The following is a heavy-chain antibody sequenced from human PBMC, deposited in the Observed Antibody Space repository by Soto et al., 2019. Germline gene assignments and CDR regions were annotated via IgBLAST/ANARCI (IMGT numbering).Heavy chain of an antibody. V-gene: IGHV1-18*01. CDR1: GYTFSSFS. CDR3: ARGSDRFNWNDPWDY. CDR2: ITSYNSQT. D-gene: IGHD1-20*01. J-gene: IGHJ4*02. Sequence: QVQLVQSGAEVKKPGASVKVSCKASGYTFSSFSISWVRQAPGQGLEWLGWITSYNSQTRYAQKLQGRATLTTDTSTNTAYMELRSLKFDDTAVYYSARGSDRFNWNDPWDYWGQGTLVTVSS.